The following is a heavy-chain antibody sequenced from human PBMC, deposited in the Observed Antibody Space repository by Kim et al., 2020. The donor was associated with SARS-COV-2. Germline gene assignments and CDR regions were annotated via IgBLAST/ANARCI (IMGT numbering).Heavy chain of an antibody. CDR1: GYRFTSYW. V-gene: IGHV5-51*01. D-gene: IGHD2-8*01. Sequence: GESLKISCKGFGYRFTSYWIGWVRQMPGKGLEWMGIIYPGDSDTRYSPSFQGQVTISADKSISTAYLQWSSLKASDTAIYYCARSESLYGKREFDPWGQGTLVTVSS. CDR3: ARSESLYGKREFDP. CDR2: IYPGDSDT. J-gene: IGHJ5*02.